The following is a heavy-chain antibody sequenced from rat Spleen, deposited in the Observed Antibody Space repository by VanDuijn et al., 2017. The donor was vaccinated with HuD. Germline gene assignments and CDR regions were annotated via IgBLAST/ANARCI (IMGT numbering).Heavy chain of an antibody. Sequence: EVKLVESGGGLVQPGRSLKLSCTAFGFNFNDYWMGWVRQAPGKGLEWIGEINKDSSTIKYTPSLKEKLTISRDNAQHTLYLQMSKLGSEDTAIYYCATGPRILRIDWFAYWGQGTLVTVSS. CDR3: ATGPRILRIDWFAY. CDR1: GFNFNDYW. J-gene: IGHJ3*01. V-gene: IGHV4-2*01. CDR2: INKDSSTI. D-gene: IGHD1-6*01.